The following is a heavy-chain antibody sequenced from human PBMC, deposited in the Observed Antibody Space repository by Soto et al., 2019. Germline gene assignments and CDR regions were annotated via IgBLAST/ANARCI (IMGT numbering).Heavy chain of an antibody. J-gene: IGHJ6*03. CDR2: IYYSGST. CDR3: ARRDRYYGSGSYGPSGYYYYYMDV. V-gene: IGHV4-59*08. CDR1: GGSISSYY. Sequence: PSETLSLTCTVSGGSISSYYWSWIRQPPGKGLEWIGYIYYSGSTNYNPSLKSRVTISVDTSKNQFSLKLSSVTAADTAVYYCARRDRYYGSGSYGPSGYYYYYMDVWGKGTTVTV. D-gene: IGHD3-10*01.